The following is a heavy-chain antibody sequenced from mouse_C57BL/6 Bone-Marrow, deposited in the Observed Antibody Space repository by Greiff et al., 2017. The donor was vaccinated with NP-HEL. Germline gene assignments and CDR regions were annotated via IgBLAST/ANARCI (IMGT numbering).Heavy chain of an antibody. V-gene: IGHV5-6*01. D-gene: IGHD1-1*01. CDR3: ARPSFYYYGSSYPFAY. CDR1: GFTFSSYG. J-gene: IGHJ3*01. Sequence: EVKLVESGGDLVKPGGSLKLSCAASGFTFSSYGMSWVRQTPDKRLEWVATISSGGSYTYSPDSVKGRFTICRDNAKNTLYLQMSSLKSEDTSMYYCARPSFYYYGSSYPFAYWGQGTLVTVSA. CDR2: ISSGGSYT.